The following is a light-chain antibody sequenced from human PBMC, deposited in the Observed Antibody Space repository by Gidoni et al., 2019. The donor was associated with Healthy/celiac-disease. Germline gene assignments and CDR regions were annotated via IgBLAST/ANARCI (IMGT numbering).Light chain of an antibody. Sequence: SSELTQDPAVAVALGQTVRITCQGDSLRSYYASWYQHKPGQAPVLVIYGQNNRPSGIPDRFSGSSSGNTASLTITGAQAEDAADYYCNSRDSSGNHHVVFGGGTKLTVL. CDR1: SLRSYY. J-gene: IGLJ2*01. CDR2: GQN. CDR3: NSRDSSGNHHVV. V-gene: IGLV3-19*01.